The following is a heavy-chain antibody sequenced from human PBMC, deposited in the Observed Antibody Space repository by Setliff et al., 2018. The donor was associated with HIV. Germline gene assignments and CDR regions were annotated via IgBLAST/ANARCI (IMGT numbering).Heavy chain of an antibody. CDR3: AGALAARLGI. D-gene: IGHD6-6*01. Sequence: SETLSLTCTVSGGSISSSSYYWGWIRQPPGKGLEWIGSIYYSGSTYYNPSLKSRVTISVDTSKNQFSLKLSSVTAADTAVYYCAGALAARLGIWGQGTLVTVSS. V-gene: IGHV4-39*01. CDR1: GGSISSSSYY. CDR2: IYYSGST. J-gene: IGHJ4*02.